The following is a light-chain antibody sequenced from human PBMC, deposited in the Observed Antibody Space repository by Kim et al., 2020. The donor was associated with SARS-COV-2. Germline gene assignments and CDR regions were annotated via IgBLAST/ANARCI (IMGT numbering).Light chain of an antibody. CDR1: QSVSSY. Sequence: LSPGERVTLSCRASQSVSSYLAWYQQKPGQAPRLLMYDASNRATGIPARFSGSGSGTDFTLTISSLEPEDFAVYYCQQRFNWPITFGQGTRLEIK. CDR2: DAS. CDR3: QQRFNWPIT. J-gene: IGKJ5*01. V-gene: IGKV3-11*01.